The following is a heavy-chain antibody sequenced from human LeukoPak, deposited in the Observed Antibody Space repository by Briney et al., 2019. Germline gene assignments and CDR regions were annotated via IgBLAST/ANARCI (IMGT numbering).Heavy chain of an antibody. CDR3: ARYDTTVTITLDN. CDR2: IYYGGST. D-gene: IGHD4-17*01. V-gene: IGHV4-39*01. J-gene: IGHJ4*02. Sequence: SETLSLTRSVSGGSISSRSFSWGWIRQPPGKGLEWIGNIYYGGSTYYNPSLNSRVTISVDTSKDQLSLKLTSVTATDTAVYYCARYDTTVTITLDNWGQGTLVTVSS. CDR1: GGSISSRSFS.